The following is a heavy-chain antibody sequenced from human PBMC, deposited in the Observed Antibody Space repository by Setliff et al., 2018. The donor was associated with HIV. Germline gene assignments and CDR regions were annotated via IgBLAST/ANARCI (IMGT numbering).Heavy chain of an antibody. CDR3: AICGGDCYSLDY. CDR1: GGSISNYY. Sequence: SETLSLTCTVSGGSISNYYWSWIRQPPGKGLEWIGFVYNTGTTSSNPSLKSRVTTSVDTSKNQFSLKLSSVTAADTAIYYCAICGGDCYSLDYWGQGTLVTVSS. V-gene: IGHV4-4*08. J-gene: IGHJ4*02. CDR2: VYNTGTT. D-gene: IGHD2-21*02.